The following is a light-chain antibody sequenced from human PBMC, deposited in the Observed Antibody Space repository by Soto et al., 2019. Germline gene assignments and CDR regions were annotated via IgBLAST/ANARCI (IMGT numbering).Light chain of an antibody. CDR2: GVT. V-gene: IGLV2-8*01. J-gene: IGLJ3*02. Sequence: QSALAQPPSASGSPGQSVTISCTGSGSDIGAYNFVSWYQQHPGKAPKLMIFGVTERPSGVPDRFSGSKSGNTASLTVSGLQADDEAVYYCYSYAGRNIWVFGGGTKVPS. CDR1: GSDIGAYNF. CDR3: YSYAGRNIWV.